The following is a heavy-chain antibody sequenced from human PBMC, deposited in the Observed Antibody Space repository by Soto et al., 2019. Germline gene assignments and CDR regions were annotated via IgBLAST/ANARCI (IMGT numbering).Heavy chain of an antibody. CDR1: GGSFSGYY. J-gene: IGHJ2*01. D-gene: IGHD3-10*01. CDR2: INNGGSS. CDR3: ARGRGDGYNQNWYFDL. Sequence: QVHLQQWGAGLLKPSETLSLTCAVYGGSFSGYYWSWIRQPPGKGLEWIGEINNGGSSNYNPSLKSRGSMSVGTSNNQFSPKLTSVTAADTAVYYCARGRGDGYNQNWYFDLWGRGTLVTVSS. V-gene: IGHV4-34*01.